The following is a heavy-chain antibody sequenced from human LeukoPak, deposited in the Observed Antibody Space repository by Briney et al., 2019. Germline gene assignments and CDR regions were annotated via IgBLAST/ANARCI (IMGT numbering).Heavy chain of an antibody. D-gene: IGHD3-22*01. J-gene: IGHJ4*02. CDR1: GFTFSSYG. V-gene: IGHV3-30*02. CDR2: IRYDGSNK. Sequence: GGSLRLSCAASGFTFSSYGMHWVRQAPGKGLEWVAFIRYDGSNKYYADSVKGRFTISRDNSKNTLYLQMNSLRAEDTAVYYCAKVPWIVVVYYFDYWGQGTLVTVSS. CDR3: AKVPWIVVVYYFDY.